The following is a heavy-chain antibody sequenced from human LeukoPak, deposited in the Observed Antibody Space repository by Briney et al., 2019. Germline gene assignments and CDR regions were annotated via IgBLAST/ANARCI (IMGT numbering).Heavy chain of an antibody. V-gene: IGHV3-21*04. CDR1: GFTFSSYS. D-gene: IGHD3-22*01. CDR3: AIYYYDRALEY. J-gene: IGHJ4*02. Sequence: GGSLRLSCAASGFTFSSYSMNWVRQAPGKGLEWVSSISSSSSYIYYADSVKGRFTISRDNSKNTLYLQMNSLRAEDTAVYYCAIYYYDRALEYWGQGTLVTVSS. CDR2: ISSSSSYI.